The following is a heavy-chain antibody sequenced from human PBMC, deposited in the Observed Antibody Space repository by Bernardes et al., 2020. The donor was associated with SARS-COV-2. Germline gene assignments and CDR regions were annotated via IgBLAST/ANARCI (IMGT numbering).Heavy chain of an antibody. V-gene: IGHV3-23*01. D-gene: IGHD2-21*02. CDR2: VISAGTT. CDR3: ARVVSGPHVGADAFAV. CDR1: AFTFSNYA. Sequence: GGSLRLSCAASAFTFSNYALSWFRHPPGKWLDWISAVISAGTTYYADSLRGRFTAARNNSKNTLYLQMSSLRAEETAVYYCARVVSGPHVGADAFAVWGRGTTVTVSS. J-gene: IGHJ3*01.